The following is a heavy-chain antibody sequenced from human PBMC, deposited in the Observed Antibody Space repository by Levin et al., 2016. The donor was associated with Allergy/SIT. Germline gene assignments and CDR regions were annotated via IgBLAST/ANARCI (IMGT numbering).Heavy chain of an antibody. V-gene: IGHV1-69*02. CDR3: ALGPVAGIFGY. Sequence: WVRQAPGQGLEWMGRIIPILDMATYAQKFQGRVTLTADKSTSTAYMEVSSLTSEDTAVYYCALGPVAGIFGYWGQGSLVTVSS. CDR2: IIPILDMA. J-gene: IGHJ4*02. D-gene: IGHD6-19*01.